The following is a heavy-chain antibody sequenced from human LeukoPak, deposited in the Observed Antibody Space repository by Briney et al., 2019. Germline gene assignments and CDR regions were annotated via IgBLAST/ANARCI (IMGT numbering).Heavy chain of an antibody. CDR1: GFTVSSKY. CDR2: IHKGGTT. V-gene: IGHV3-53*01. CDR3: AIHVVHLRLEGQYFGMDV. J-gene: IGHJ6*02. Sequence: GGSLRLSCAASGFTVSSKYMSWVRQAPGKGLGWVSVIHKGGTTFYADSVKGRFTISRDNSKNTLYLQMNSLRAEDTAVYYCAIHVVHLRLEGQYFGMDVWGQGTTVTVS. D-gene: IGHD3-3*01.